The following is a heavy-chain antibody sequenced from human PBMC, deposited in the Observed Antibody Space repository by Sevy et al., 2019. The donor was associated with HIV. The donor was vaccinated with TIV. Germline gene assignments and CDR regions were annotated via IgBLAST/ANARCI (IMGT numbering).Heavy chain of an antibody. V-gene: IGHV3-23*01. J-gene: IGHJ6*03. CDR1: GFTFSSYA. D-gene: IGHD3-10*01. CDR3: AKYGWGSILWFGERGNYYYMDV. CDR2: ISGSGGST. Sequence: GGSLRLSCAASGFTFSSYAMSWVRQAPGKGLEWVSAISGSGGSTYYADSVKGRFTISRDNSKNTLYLQMNSLRAEDTAVYYCAKYGWGSILWFGERGNYYYMDVWGKGTTVTVSS.